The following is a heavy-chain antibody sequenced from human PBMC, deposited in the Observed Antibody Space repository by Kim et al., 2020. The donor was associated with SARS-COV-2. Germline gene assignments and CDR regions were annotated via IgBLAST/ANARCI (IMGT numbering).Heavy chain of an antibody. CDR1: GFTFSAST. V-gene: IGHV3-48*02. J-gene: IGHJ6*02. D-gene: IGHD2-8*01. CDR3: VSSPRGGANGH. CDR2: INSGSIYI. Sequence: GGSLRLSCGASGFTFSASTMTWVRQAPGKGLECVSYINSGSIYINYADSVKGRFTISRDNAKNSLYLQMNSLRDDDTAVYYCVSSPRGGANGHWGQGTTVTVSS.